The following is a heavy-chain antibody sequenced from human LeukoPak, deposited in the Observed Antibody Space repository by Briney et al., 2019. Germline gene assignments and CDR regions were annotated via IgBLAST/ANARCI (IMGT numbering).Heavy chain of an antibody. Sequence: SETLSPTCAVYGGSFSGYYCSWIRQPPGKGLEWIGNMHYSGSTNYNPSLKSRVTISVDTSMNQFSLLLTSATAADTAVYYCARDSLLRGSGWDYWYFDLWGRGTLVTVSS. J-gene: IGHJ2*01. CDR3: ARDSLLRGSGWDYWYFDL. V-gene: IGHV4-34*11. D-gene: IGHD6-25*01. CDR2: MHYSGST. CDR1: GGSFSGYY.